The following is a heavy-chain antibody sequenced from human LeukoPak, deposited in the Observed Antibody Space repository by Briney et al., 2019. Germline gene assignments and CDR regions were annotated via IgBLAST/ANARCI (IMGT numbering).Heavy chain of an antibody. J-gene: IGHJ3*02. CDR3: ARVVGSKRNAFDI. CDR2: INHSGST. V-gene: IGHV4-34*01. CDR1: GGSFSGYY. Sequence: SETLSLTCAVYGGSFSGYYWSWIRQPPGKGLEWIGEINHSGSTNYNPSLKSRVTISVDTSKNQFSLKLSSVTAADTAVYYCARVVGSKRNAFDIWGQGTMVTVSS. D-gene: IGHD2-15*01.